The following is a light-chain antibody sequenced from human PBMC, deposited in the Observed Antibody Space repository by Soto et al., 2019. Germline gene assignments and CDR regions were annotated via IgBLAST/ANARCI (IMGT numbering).Light chain of an antibody. CDR1: QTILHINGETF. Sequence: MPQPPPSLSVAPGQTASLPRKANQTILHINGETFLFWYLQKPGQSPQLLIYEVSTRFSGVPDRFSGGRSGTDFTLEISRVETDDVSIYYCIQSKQIPPTFGQGTRLEIK. V-gene: IGKV2D-29*02. J-gene: IGKJ5*01. CDR2: EVS. CDR3: IQSKQIPPT.